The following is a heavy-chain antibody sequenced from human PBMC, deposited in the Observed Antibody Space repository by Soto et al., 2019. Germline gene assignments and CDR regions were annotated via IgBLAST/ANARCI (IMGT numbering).Heavy chain of an antibody. CDR1: GFTFSSYS. Sequence: GSLRHSCAASGFTFSSYSLNWVRHAPGKELEWVSSISSSSSYIYYADSVKGRFTISRDNAKNSLYLQMNSLRAEDTAVYYCARDQPGYSYGYGLGYWGQGTLVTVSS. D-gene: IGHD5-18*01. CDR2: ISSSSSYI. V-gene: IGHV3-21*01. J-gene: IGHJ4*02. CDR3: ARDQPGYSYGYGLGY.